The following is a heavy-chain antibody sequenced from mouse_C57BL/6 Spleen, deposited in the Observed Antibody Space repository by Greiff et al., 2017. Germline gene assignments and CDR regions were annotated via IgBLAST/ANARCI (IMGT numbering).Heavy chain of an antibody. Sequence: QVQLQQSGPELVKPGASVKISCKASGYAFSSSWMNWVKQRPGKGLEWIGRIYPGDGDTNYNGKFKGKATLTADKSSSTAYMQLSSLTSEDSAVYFCARSANWTWFAYWGKGTLVTVSA. V-gene: IGHV1-82*01. J-gene: IGHJ3*01. CDR2: IYPGDGDT. D-gene: IGHD4-1*01. CDR1: GYAFSSSW. CDR3: ARSANWTWFAY.